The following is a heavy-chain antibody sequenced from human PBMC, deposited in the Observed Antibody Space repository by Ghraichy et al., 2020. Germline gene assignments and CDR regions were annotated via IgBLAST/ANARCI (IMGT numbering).Heavy chain of an antibody. V-gene: IGHV1-2*02. CDR1: GSSFTGYY. CDR3: ARVSGRYCNGESCYSDY. D-gene: IGHD2-15*01. J-gene: IGHJ4*02. CDR2: IFPNNGVT. Sequence: ASVKVSCKTSGSSFTGYYLHWVRQSPGQVLEWVGCIFPNNGVTKYAQKFQGRVTLTSDTSISTAYMELTNLKSDDTAIYYCARVSGRYCNGESCYSDYWGQRTLVTVSS.